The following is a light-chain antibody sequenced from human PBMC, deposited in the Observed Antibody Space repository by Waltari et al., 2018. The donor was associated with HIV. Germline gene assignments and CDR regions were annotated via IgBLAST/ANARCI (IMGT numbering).Light chain of an antibody. J-gene: IGKJ4*01. Sequence: DIQMTQSPSSQSASVGDRVTISCRASQGISNSLAWYQRKPGVAPKLLIYAASKLEDGVPSRFSGSGSGADYTLTVSSLQPEDFVTYYCQQYYGIPLTFGGGTKVEIK. CDR2: AAS. CDR1: QGISNS. V-gene: IGKV1-NL1*01. CDR3: QQYYGIPLT.